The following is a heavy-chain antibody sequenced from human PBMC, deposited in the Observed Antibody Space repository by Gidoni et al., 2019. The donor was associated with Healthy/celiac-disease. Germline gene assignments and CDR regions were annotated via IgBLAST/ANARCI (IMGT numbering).Heavy chain of an antibody. J-gene: IGHJ3*02. CDR2: IYYSGST. D-gene: IGHD2-2*01. Sequence: QVQLQESGPGLVQPSETLSLTCTVSGGSISRYYWSWIRQPPGKGLEWIGYIYYSGSTNYNPSLKSRVTISVDTSKNQFSLKLSSVTAADTAVYYCARDNRYCSSTSCYLGAFDIWGQGTMVTVSS. CDR3: ARDNRYCSSTSCYLGAFDI. V-gene: IGHV4-59*01. CDR1: GGSISRYY.